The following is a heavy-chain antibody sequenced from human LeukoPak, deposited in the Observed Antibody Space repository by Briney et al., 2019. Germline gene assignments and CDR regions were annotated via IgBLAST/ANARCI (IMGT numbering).Heavy chain of an antibody. CDR1: GYTFTSYG. CDR3: ARAVEMATIGGNYYFDY. D-gene: IGHD5-24*01. CDR2: ISAYNGNT. V-gene: IGHV1-18*04. Sequence: ASVKVSCKASGYTFTSYGISWVRQAPGQGLEWMGWISAYNGNTNYAQKLQGRVTMTTDTSTSTAYMELSSLRSEDTAVYYCARAVEMATIGGNYYFDYWGQGTLVTVSS. J-gene: IGHJ4*02.